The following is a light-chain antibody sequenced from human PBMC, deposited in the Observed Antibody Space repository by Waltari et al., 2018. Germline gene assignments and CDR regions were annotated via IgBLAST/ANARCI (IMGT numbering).Light chain of an antibody. Sequence: DIQMTQSPSSLSASVGDKVTISCHASQDISSWLAWYQHQPGKAPKPLIYAATSLQNGVPSRFSGSGSGTDYTLTIRSLQPEDFATYVCQQYRDLPFSFGQGTKLEV. V-gene: IGKV1D-16*01. CDR3: QQYRDLPFS. J-gene: IGKJ2*03. CDR1: QDISSW. CDR2: AAT.